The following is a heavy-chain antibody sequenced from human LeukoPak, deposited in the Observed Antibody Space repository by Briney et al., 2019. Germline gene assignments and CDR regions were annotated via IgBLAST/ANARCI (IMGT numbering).Heavy chain of an antibody. CDR2: IGPTGGDT. CDR1: GLIFSNYA. J-gene: IGHJ4*02. V-gene: IGHV3-23*01. Sequence: GGSLRLSSAASGLIFSNYAMSWVRQVPGKGLEWVSAIGPTGGDTYYADSVKGRFTISRDNSKNTVYLQMNSLRAEDTAVYYCAKPVFSIPAVEDYWGQGTLVTVSS. D-gene: IGHD4-23*01. CDR3: AKPVFSIPAVEDY.